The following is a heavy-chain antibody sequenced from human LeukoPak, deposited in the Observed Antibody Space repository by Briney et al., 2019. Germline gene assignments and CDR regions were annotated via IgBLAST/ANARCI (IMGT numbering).Heavy chain of an antibody. CDR3: ARALEWELHHDY. Sequence: TSETLSLTCTVSGGSVSSGSYYWSWIRQPPGKGLEWIGYIYYSGSTNYNPSLKSRVTISVDTSKNQFSLKLSSVTAADTAVYCCARALEWELHHDYWGQGTLVTVSS. D-gene: IGHD1-26*01. J-gene: IGHJ4*02. CDR1: GGSVSSGSYY. V-gene: IGHV4-61*01. CDR2: IYYSGST.